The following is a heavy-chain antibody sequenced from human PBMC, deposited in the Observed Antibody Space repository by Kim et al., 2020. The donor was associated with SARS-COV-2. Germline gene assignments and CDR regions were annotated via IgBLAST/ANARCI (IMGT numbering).Heavy chain of an antibody. D-gene: IGHD3-22*01. CDR3: ARHPYDSTENWFDP. Sequence: SETLSLTCTVSGGSISSSSYYWGWIRQPPGKGLEWIGSIYYSGSTYYNPSLKSRVTISVDTSKNQFSLKLSSVTAADTAVYYCARHPYDSTENWFDPWGQGTLVTVSS. J-gene: IGHJ5*02. V-gene: IGHV4-39*01. CDR1: GGSISSSSYY. CDR2: IYYSGST.